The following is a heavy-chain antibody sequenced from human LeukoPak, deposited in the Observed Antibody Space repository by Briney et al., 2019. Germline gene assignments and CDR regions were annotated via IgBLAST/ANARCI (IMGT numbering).Heavy chain of an antibody. Sequence: GGSLRLSCAASGFTFSGYYKNWVRQAPGKGLEWVSTISSSSSNIYYADSVKGRFAISRDNAKSSLYLHMNSLRAEDTAVYYCAREGAAAGSGYYFDYWGQGTLVAVSS. J-gene: IGHJ4*02. CDR2: ISSSSSNI. CDR1: GFTFSGYY. CDR3: AREGAAAGSGYYFDY. D-gene: IGHD6-13*01. V-gene: IGHV3-21*01.